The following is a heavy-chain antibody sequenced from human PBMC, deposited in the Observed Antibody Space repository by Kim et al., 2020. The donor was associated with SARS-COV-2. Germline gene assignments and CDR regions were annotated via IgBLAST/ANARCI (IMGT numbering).Heavy chain of an antibody. CDR2: ISSSGSTI. V-gene: IGHV3-48*03. D-gene: IGHD3-3*01. CDR1: GFTFSSYE. Sequence: GGSLRLSCAASGFTFSSYEMNWVRQAPGKGLEWVSYISSSGSTIYYADSVKGRFTISRDNAKNSLYLQMNSLRAEDTAVYYCARDSKEYYDFWSGYYLSYGYYYYGMDVWGQGTTVTVSS. CDR3: ARDSKEYYDFWSGYYLSYGYYYYGMDV. J-gene: IGHJ6*02.